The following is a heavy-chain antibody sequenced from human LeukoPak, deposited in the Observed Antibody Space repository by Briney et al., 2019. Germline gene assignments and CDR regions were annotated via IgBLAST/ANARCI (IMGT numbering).Heavy chain of an antibody. CDR2: IYYSGST. D-gene: IGHD3-10*01. CDR3: AREWFGELSLFDY. Sequence: SETLSLTCTVSGGSISSGDYYWSWIRQPPGKGLEWIGYIYYSGSTYYNPSLKSRVTISVDTSKNQFSLKLSSVTAADTAVYYCAREWFGELSLFDYWGQGTLVTVSS. J-gene: IGHJ4*02. CDR1: GGSISSGDYY. V-gene: IGHV4-30-4*01.